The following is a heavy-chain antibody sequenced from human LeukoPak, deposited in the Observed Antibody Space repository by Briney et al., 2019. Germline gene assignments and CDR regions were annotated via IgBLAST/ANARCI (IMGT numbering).Heavy chain of an antibody. CDR1: GFTFSNYW. V-gene: IGHV3-7*01. CDR2: IKQDGSEK. D-gene: IGHD6-6*01. Sequence: GGSLRLSCAASGFTFSNYWMSWVRQAPGKGLECVANIKQDGSEKNYVDSVKGRFTTSRDNARNSLYLQMNSLRAEDTAVYYCAKYARGPLDWGQGTLVTVSS. J-gene: IGHJ4*02. CDR3: AKYARGPLD.